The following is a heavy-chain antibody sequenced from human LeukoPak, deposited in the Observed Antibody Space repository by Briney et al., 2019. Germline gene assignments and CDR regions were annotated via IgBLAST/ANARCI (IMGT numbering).Heavy chain of an antibody. V-gene: IGHV3-23*01. D-gene: IGHD1-26*01. J-gene: IGHJ4*02. CDR2: LGGSAGDT. Sequence: PGGSLRLSCAASGFTFSHFAMAWVRQAPGKGLEWLLSLGGSAGDTYFADSVKGRFTISRDNSKNILYLQMNSLRAEDTAVYYCASSGYSGSYLPNWGQGTLVTVSS. CDR1: GFTFSHFA. CDR3: ASSGYSGSYLPN.